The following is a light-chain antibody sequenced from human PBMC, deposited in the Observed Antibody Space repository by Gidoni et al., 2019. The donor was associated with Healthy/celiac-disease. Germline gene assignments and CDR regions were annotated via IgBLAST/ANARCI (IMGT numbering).Light chain of an antibody. CDR1: SSDVGSYHL. Sequence: QSALPQPASVSGSPGQSITISCTGTSSDVGSYHLVSWYQQHPGKAPKLMIYEVSKRPSGVANRFSGSKSGNTASLTISGLQAEDEADYYCCADAGSSTYVVVGGGTKLTVL. V-gene: IGLV2-23*02. J-gene: IGLJ2*01. CDR2: EVS. CDR3: CADAGSSTYVV.